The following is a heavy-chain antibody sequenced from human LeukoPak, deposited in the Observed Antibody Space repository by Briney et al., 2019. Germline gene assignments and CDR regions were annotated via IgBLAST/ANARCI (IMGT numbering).Heavy chain of an antibody. V-gene: IGHV1-2*02. D-gene: IGHD6-19*01. CDR1: GYTFTGYY. J-gene: IGHJ1*01. CDR3: AREGSGWYMDFQH. Sequence: ASVKVSCKASGYTFTGYYMHWVRQAPGQGLEWMGWINPNSGGTNYAQKFQGRVTMTRDTSISTAYMELSRLRSDDTAVYYWAREGSGWYMDFQHWGQGTLVTVSS. CDR2: INPNSGGT.